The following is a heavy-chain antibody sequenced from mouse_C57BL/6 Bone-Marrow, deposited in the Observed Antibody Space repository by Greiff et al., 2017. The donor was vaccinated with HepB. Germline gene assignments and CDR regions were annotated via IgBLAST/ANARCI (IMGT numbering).Heavy chain of an antibody. CDR1: GYTFTSYW. CDR2: IYPSDSET. Sequence: QVQLQQPGAELVRPGSSVKLSCKASGYTFTSYWMDWVKQRPGQGLEWIGNIYPSDSETHYNQKFKDKATLTVDKSSSTSYMQLSSLTSEYSAVYYCARAPYDNYLYYFDYGGQGTTLTVSS. CDR3: ARAPYDNYLYYFDY. V-gene: IGHV1-61*01. J-gene: IGHJ2*01. D-gene: IGHD2-1*01.